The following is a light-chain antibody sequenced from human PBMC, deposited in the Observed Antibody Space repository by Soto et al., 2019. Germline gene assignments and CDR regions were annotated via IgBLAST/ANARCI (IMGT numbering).Light chain of an antibody. J-gene: IGKJ2*01. CDR1: QSVSSY. CDR2: DAS. CDR3: QQRSNWPPYT. V-gene: IGKV3-11*01. Sequence: EIVLTQSPATLSLSPGERATLSCRASQSVSSYLAWYQQKPGQAPRLLIDDASNRATGIPARFSGSGSGTDLPLTISSLGPEDFAVYSCQQRSNWPPYTFGQGTKLQIK.